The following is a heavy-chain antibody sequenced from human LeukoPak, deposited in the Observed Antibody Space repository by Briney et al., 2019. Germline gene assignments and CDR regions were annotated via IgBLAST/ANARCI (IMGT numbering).Heavy chain of an antibody. CDR3: ARDSRSWYNYYYYMDV. V-gene: IGHV3-7*01. CDR2: IKQDVSEK. Sequence: GGSLRLSCAASGFTFSSDWMSWVRQAPGKGLEWVANIKQDVSEKYYVDSVKGRFTISRDNAKNSLYLQMNSLRAEDTAVYYCARDSRSWYNYYYYMDVWGKGTTVTVSS. CDR1: GFTFSSDW. D-gene: IGHD6-13*01. J-gene: IGHJ6*03.